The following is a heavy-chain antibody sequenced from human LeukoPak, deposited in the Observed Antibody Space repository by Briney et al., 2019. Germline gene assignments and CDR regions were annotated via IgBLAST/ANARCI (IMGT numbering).Heavy chain of an antibody. D-gene: IGHD4-17*01. CDR3: ARANYGPWVFDI. V-gene: IGHV4-59*12. Sequence: PSETLSLTCTVSGGSISSYYWSWIRQPPGKGLEWIGYIYYSGSTNYNPSLKSRVTISVDTSKNQFSLKLSSVTAADTAVYYCARANYGPWVFDIWGQGTIVTVSS. J-gene: IGHJ3*02. CDR1: GGSISSYY. CDR2: IYYSGST.